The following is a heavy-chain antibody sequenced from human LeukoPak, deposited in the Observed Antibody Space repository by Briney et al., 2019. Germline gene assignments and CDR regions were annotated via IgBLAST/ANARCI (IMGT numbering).Heavy chain of an antibody. CDR3: ARDRRLASFDY. J-gene: IGHJ4*02. CDR2: ITGRGENT. V-gene: IGHV3-23*01. D-gene: IGHD6-25*01. Sequence: GGSLRLSCAASGFTFSNYGMNWVRQAPGKGLEWVSGITGRGENTYYADSVKGRFTISRDNSKSTLYLQMNSLRAEDAAIYYCARDRRLASFDYGGQGTLVTVSS. CDR1: GFTFSNYG.